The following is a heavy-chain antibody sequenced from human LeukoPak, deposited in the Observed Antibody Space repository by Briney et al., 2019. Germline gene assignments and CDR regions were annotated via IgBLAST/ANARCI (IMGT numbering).Heavy chain of an antibody. CDR2: ISSSSSTI. V-gene: IGHV3-48*01. CDR1: GFTFSSYS. D-gene: IGHD1-14*01. CDR3: ARDQAEITGA. Sequence: GGSLRLSCAASGFTFSSYSMNWVRQAPGKGLEWVSYISSSSSTIYYADSVKGRFTISRDNAKNSLYLQMNSLRAEDTAVYYCARDQAEITGAWGQGTLVTVSS. J-gene: IGHJ5*02.